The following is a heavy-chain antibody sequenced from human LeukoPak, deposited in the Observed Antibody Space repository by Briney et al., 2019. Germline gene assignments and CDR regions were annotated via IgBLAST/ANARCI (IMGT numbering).Heavy chain of an antibody. J-gene: IGHJ3*02. CDR1: GGSISSYY. V-gene: IGHV4-59*12. D-gene: IGHD3-22*01. CDR2: IYYSGST. Sequence: SETLSLTCTVSGGSISSYYWSWIRQPPGKGLEWIGYIYYSGSTNYNPSLKSRVTISVDTSKNQFSLKLSSVTAADTAVYYCARGAYYYDSSGYYEDAFDIWGQGTMVTVSS. CDR3: ARGAYYYDSSGYYEDAFDI.